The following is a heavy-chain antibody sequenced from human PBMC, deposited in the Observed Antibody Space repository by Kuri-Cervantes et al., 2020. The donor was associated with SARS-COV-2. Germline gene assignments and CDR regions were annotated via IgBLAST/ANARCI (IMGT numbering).Heavy chain of an antibody. D-gene: IGHD2-15*01. V-gene: IGHV3-23*01. CDR1: GFTFSSYA. J-gene: IGHJ4*02. CDR2: ISGSGGST. CDR3: AKRPAVVRSFDY. Sequence: GESLKISCAASGFTFSSYAMSWVRQAPGKGPEWVSAISGSGGSTYYADSVKGRFTISRDNSKNTLYLQMNSLRAEDTAVYYCAKRPAVVRSFDYWGQGTLVTVSS.